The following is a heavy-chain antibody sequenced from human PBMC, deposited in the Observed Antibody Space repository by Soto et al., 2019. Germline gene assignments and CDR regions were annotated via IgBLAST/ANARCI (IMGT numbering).Heavy chain of an antibody. D-gene: IGHD2-2*01. CDR2: ISAYNGNT. CDR3: ARTYCSSARCYSDY. CDR1: GYTFTSHG. V-gene: IGHV1-18*04. J-gene: IGHJ4*02. Sequence: QVQLVQSGAEVKKPGASVKVSCKTSGYTFTSHGISWVRQAPGQGLEWMGWISAYNGNTNYAQKLQGRVTMTTDTPTSTAYMELRSLRSDDTVVYYCARTYCSSARCYSDYWGQGTLVTVSS.